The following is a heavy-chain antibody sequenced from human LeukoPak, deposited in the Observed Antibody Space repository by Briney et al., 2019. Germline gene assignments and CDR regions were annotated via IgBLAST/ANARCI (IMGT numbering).Heavy chain of an antibody. J-gene: IGHJ3*02. CDR3: ARDPHALIYGDARGSYAFDI. CDR2: IIPIFGTA. V-gene: IGHV1-69*06. CDR1: GGTFSSYA. D-gene: IGHD4-17*01. Sequence: SVKVSCKASGGTFSSYAISWVRQAPGQGLEWMGGIIPIFGTANYAQKFQGRVTITADKSTSTAYMELSSLRSEDTAVYYCARDPHALIYGDARGSYAFDIWGQGTMVTVSS.